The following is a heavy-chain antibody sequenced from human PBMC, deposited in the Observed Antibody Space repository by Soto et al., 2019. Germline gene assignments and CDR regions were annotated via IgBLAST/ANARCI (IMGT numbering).Heavy chain of an antibody. CDR1: GFTFSSYS. V-gene: IGHV3-21*01. CDR3: ARVTGSNYHSIQY. CDR2: ISDSSNYI. J-gene: IGHJ4*02. Sequence: GGSLRLSCAASGFTFSSYSMNWVRQAPGKGLECVSAISDSSNYIYYADSVKGRFTVSRDNAKNSLYLQMNNLRAEDSAVYYCARVTGSNYHSIQYCGQGTLVTVSS. D-gene: IGHD3-22*01.